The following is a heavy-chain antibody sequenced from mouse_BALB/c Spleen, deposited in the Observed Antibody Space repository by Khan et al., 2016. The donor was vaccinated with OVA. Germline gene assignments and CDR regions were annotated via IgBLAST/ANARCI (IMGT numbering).Heavy chain of an antibody. V-gene: IGHV1-9*01. Sequence: QVQLQQPGAELMKPGASVKISCKATGYTFSSYWIEWVKQRPGHGLEWIGEILPGSNSTNYNERFKGKATIIADTSSNTAYMQLSSLTSEDSAIYYCAIGNYYGSTSWFGYWGQGTLVTVSA. J-gene: IGHJ3*01. CDR2: ILPGSNST. D-gene: IGHD1-1*01. CDR1: GYTFSSYW. CDR3: AIGNYYGSTSWFGY.